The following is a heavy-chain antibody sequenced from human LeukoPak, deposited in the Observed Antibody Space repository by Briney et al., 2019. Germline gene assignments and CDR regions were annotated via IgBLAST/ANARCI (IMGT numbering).Heavy chain of an antibody. CDR2: IIPIFGTA. CDR1: GGTFSSYA. CDR3: ARECLDSGRPLDSDFWSGRNWFDP. J-gene: IGHJ5*02. V-gene: IGHV1-69*13. Sequence: GASVKVSCKASGGTFSSYAISWVRQAPGQGLEWMGGIIPIFGTANYAQKFQGRVTITADESTSTAYMELSSLRSEDTAVYYCARECLDSGRPLDSDFWSGRNWFDPWGQGTLVTVSS. D-gene: IGHD3-3*01.